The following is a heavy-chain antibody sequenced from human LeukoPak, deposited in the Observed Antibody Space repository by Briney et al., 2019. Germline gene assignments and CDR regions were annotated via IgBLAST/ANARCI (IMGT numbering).Heavy chain of an antibody. D-gene: IGHD3-9*01. CDR2: ITLSSSTI. Sequence: GGSLRLSCAASGFTFSNYNMNWVRQAPGKGLEWVSYITLSSSTIYYADSVKGRFTISRDNAKNSLSLQMNSLRAEDTAVYYCARGERGYYNRAFDYWGQGTLVTVSS. CDR1: GFTFSNYN. V-gene: IGHV3-48*01. CDR3: ARGERGYYNRAFDY. J-gene: IGHJ4*02.